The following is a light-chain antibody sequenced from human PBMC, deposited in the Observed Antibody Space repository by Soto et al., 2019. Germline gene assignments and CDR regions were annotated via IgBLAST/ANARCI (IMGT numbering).Light chain of an antibody. V-gene: IGLV2-8*01. CDR3: TSYAGSNNFV. CDR1: SSDVGSYNY. J-gene: IGLJ2*01. Sequence: QSALTQPPSASGSPGQSVTISCTGTSSDVGSYNYVSWYQQHPGKAPKLMIFEVSKRPSGVPDRFSGSKSSNTASLTVSGLQAEDEADYYCTSYAGSNNFVFGGGTKLTVL. CDR2: EVS.